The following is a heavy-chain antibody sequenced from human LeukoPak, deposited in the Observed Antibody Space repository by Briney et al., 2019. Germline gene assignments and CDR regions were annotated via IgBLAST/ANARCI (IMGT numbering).Heavy chain of an antibody. CDR2: ISGSGGST. V-gene: IGHV3-23*01. D-gene: IGHD3-16*01. Sequence: PGGSLRLSCAASGFTFSSYAMSGVRQAPGKGREWVSAISGSGGSTYYADPVKGRFTISRDNSRDTLYLQMNSLRAEDTAVYYCAKGYYDYVWGSYYFDYWGQGTLVTVSS. CDR3: AKGYYDYVWGSYYFDY. CDR1: GFTFSSYA. J-gene: IGHJ4*02.